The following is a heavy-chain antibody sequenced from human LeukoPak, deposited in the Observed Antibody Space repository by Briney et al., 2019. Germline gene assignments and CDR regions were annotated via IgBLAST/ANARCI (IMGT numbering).Heavy chain of an antibody. CDR1: GFTVSSNY. D-gene: IGHD6-19*01. CDR2: IYSGGST. J-gene: IGHJ4*02. V-gene: IGHV3-53*01. CDR3: ASGVLRIKYSSGWRPGIFDY. Sequence: GGSLRLSCAASGFTVSSNYMSWVRQAPGKGLEWVSVIYSGGSTYYADSVKGRFTISTDNSTNTLYLQMNSLRAEDTAVYYCASGVLRIKYSSGWRPGIFDYWGQGTLVTVSS.